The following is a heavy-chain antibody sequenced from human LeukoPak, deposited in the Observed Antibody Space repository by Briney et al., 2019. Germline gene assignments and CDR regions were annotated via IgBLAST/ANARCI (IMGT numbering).Heavy chain of an antibody. CDR3: ARLTLDTAMAPNWFDP. V-gene: IGHV4-34*01. CDR1: GGSSSGYY. CDR2: INHSGST. D-gene: IGHD5-18*01. Sequence: SSETLSLTCAVYGGSSSGYYWSWIRQPPGKGLEWIGEINHSGSTNYNPSLKSRVTISVDTSKNQFSLKLSSVTAADTAVYYCARLTLDTAMAPNWFDPWGQGTLVTVSS. J-gene: IGHJ5*02.